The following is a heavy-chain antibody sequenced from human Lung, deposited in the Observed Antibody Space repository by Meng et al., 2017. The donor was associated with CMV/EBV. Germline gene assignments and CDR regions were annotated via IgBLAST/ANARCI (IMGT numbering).Heavy chain of an antibody. CDR1: GFPFSSYG. Sequence: GGLXRLXCAASGFPFSSYGMHWVRQAPGKGMEWVPFIRYDATNKYYADSVTGRFTISRDNSKNTLYLQMNSMRAEDTAVYYCAKAALYSSSWEPFDCWGQGXLVTFSS. D-gene: IGHD6-13*01. CDR3: AKAALYSSSWEPFDC. CDR2: IRYDATNK. J-gene: IGHJ4*01. V-gene: IGHV3-30*02.